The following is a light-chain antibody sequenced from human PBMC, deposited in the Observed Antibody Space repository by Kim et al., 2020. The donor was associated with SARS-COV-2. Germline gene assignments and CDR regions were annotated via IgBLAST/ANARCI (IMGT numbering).Light chain of an antibody. V-gene: IGLV10-54*01. CDR3: SAWDSRLSIWM. Sequence: RQIATLTCTGNSNDVGNQGAAWLQHHQGHPPKLLSYANNNRPSGISERFAASRSGNTASLTITGLQPEDEADYYCSAWDSRLSIWMFGGGTQLTVL. CDR2: ANN. CDR1: SNDVGNQG. J-gene: IGLJ3*02.